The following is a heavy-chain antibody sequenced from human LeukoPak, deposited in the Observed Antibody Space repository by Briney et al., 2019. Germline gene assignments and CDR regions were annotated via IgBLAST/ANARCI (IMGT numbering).Heavy chain of an antibody. Sequence: GASVKVSCKASVYTFTGYYMHWVRQAPGQGLEWIGWINPNSGGTNYAQKFQGRVTMTRDTSISTAYMELSRLRSDDTAVYYCARAVVVVPAAIYYDSSGYLFDYWGQGTLVTVSS. CDR1: VYTFTGYY. CDR3: ARAVVVVPAAIYYDSSGYLFDY. J-gene: IGHJ4*02. D-gene: IGHD2-2*02. CDR2: INPNSGGT. V-gene: IGHV1-2*02.